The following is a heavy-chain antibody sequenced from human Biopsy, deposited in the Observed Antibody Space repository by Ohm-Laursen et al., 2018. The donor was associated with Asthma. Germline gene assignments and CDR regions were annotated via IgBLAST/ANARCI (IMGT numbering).Heavy chain of an antibody. CDR3: AKARCYYYYCDMEV. CDR2: ISPIFGST. CDR1: GGTFNNYA. Sequence: SVKVSCKPSGGTFNNYAINWVRRAPGQGLEWMGGISPIFGSTAYAQKFQGRVTITADVFTSTVYMELSGLRSEDTAVLYCAKARCYYYYCDMEVWGPGTAITVSS. J-gene: IGHJ6*02. V-gene: IGHV1-69*13.